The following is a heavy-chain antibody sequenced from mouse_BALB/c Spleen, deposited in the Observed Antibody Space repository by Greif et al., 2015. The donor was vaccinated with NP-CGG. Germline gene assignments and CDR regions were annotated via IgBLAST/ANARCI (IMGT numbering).Heavy chain of an antibody. CDR2: IDPANGNT. V-gene: IGHV14-3*02. CDR3: ARWDWYFDV. CDR1: GFNIKDTS. J-gene: IGHJ1*01. Sequence: VQLQQSGAELVKPGASVKLSCTASGFNIKDTSMHWVKQRPEQGLEWIGRIDPANGNTKYDPKFQGKATITADTSSNTAYLQLSSLTSEDTAVYYCARWDWYFDVWGAGTTVTVSS.